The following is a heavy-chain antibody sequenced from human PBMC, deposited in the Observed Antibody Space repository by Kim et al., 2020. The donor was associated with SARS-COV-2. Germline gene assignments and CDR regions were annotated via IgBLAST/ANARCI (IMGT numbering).Heavy chain of an antibody. Sequence: ASVKVSCKASGYTFTSYYMHWVRQAPGQGLEWMGIINPSGGSTSYAQKFQGRVTMTRDTSTSTVYMELSSLRSEDTAVYYCARAYGSLKYCSSTSCPGPHWFDPWGQGTLVTVSS. D-gene: IGHD2-2*01. J-gene: IGHJ5*02. CDR1: GYTFTSYY. CDR2: INPSGGST. V-gene: IGHV1-46*01. CDR3: ARAYGSLKYCSSTSCPGPHWFDP.